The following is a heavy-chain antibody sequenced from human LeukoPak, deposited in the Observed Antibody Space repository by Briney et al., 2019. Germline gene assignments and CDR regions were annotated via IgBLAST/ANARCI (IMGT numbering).Heavy chain of an antibody. D-gene: IGHD2-15*01. J-gene: IGHJ6*03. CDR1: GGSFSGYY. CDR3: ATGPPLGYCSGGSCYDYYYYYMDV. CDR2: INHSGST. V-gene: IGHV4-34*01. Sequence: SETLSLTCAVYGGSFSGYYWSWIRQPPGKGLEWIGEINHSGSTNYNPSLKSRVTISVDTSKNQFSLKLSSVTAADTAVYYCATGPPLGYCSGGSCYDYYYYYMDVWGKGTTVTISS.